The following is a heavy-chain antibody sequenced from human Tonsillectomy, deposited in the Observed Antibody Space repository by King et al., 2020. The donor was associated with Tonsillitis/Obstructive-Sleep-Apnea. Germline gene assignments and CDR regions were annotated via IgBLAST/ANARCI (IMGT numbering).Heavy chain of an antibody. CDR1: GASFSGYY. J-gene: IGHJ5*02. Sequence: VQLQQWGAGLLKPSETLSLTCAVYGASFSGYYWSWIRQPPGKGLEWIGEINHRGSTNYNPSLKSRVTVSVDTSKNQFSLKMTSVTAADTAVYYCASRAVNWFDPWGQGTLVTVSS. CDR3: ASRAVNWFDP. CDR2: INHRGST. V-gene: IGHV4-34*01. D-gene: IGHD6-19*01.